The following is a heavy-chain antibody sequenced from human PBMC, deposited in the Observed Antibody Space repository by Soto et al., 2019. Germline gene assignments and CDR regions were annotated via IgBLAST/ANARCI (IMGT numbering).Heavy chain of an antibody. Sequence: QVQLVQSGAEVKKPGASVKVSCKASGYTFTGYYMHWVRQAPGQGLEWMGWINPNSGGTNYAQKFQGWVTMTRDTSISTAYMELSRLRSDDTAVYYCARDVGGDRYGPYFDYWGQGTLVTVSS. CDR3: ARDVGGDRYGPYFDY. J-gene: IGHJ4*02. CDR2: INPNSGGT. D-gene: IGHD5-18*01. V-gene: IGHV1-2*04. CDR1: GYTFTGYY.